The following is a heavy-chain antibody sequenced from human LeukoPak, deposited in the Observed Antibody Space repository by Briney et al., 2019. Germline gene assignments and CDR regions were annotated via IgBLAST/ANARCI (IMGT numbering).Heavy chain of an antibody. CDR1: GGSISSGGYS. D-gene: IGHD3-22*01. J-gene: IGHJ3*02. V-gene: IGHV4-30-4*08. CDR2: IYYSGST. Sequence: SQTLSLTCAVSGGSISSGGYSWSWIRQPPGKGLEWIGYIYYSGSTYYNPSLKSRVTISVDTSKNQFSLKLSSVTAADTAVYYCARASSCGYYLGAFDIWGQGTMVTVSS. CDR3: ARASSCGYYLGAFDI.